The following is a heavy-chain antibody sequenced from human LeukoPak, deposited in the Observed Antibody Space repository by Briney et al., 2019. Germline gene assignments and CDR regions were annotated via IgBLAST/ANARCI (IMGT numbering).Heavy chain of an antibody. CDR1: GYTFTSYA. V-gene: IGHV1-2*02. CDR3: ARPGYCSGGSCYGLFRVAEANAFDI. J-gene: IGHJ3*02. D-gene: IGHD2-15*01. Sequence: ASVKVSCKAFGYTFTSYAMNWVRQAPGQGLEWMGWINPNSGGTNYAQKFQGRVTMTRDTSISTAYMELSRLRSDDTAVYYCARPGYCSGGSCYGLFRVAEANAFDIWGQGTMVTVSS. CDR2: INPNSGGT.